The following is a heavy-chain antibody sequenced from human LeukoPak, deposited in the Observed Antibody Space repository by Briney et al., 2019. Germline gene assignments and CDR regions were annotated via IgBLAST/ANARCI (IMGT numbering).Heavy chain of an antibody. CDR3: ARDPLNWNDEKSQTFDY. V-gene: IGHV1-46*01. Sequence: ASVKVSCKASGYTFTSYYMHWVRQAPGQGLEWMGIINPSGGSTSYAQKFQGRVTVTRDTSTSTVYMELSSLRSEDTAVYYCARDPLNWNDEKSQTFDYWGQGALVTVSS. J-gene: IGHJ4*02. D-gene: IGHD1-1*01. CDR2: INPSGGST. CDR1: GYTFTSYY.